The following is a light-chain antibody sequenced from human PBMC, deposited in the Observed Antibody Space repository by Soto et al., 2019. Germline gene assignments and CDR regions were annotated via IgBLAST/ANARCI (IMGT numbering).Light chain of an antibody. CDR2: KAS. CDR1: QSISSW. V-gene: IGKV1-5*03. CDR3: QQYNSYSTWT. J-gene: IGKJ1*01. Sequence: DIQMTQSPSTLSASVGDRVTITCRASQSISSWLAWYQQKPGKAPKLLIYKASSLESGVPSRFSGSASGTEFTLTISSLQPDDFATYYCQQYNSYSTWTFGQGTRWIS.